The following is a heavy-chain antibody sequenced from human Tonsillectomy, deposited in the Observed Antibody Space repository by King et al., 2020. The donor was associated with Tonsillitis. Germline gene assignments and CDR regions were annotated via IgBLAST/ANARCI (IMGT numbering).Heavy chain of an antibody. J-gene: IGHJ4*02. Sequence: VQLVESGGGLVQPGRSLRLSCAASGFTFDDYAMHWVRQAPGKGLEWVSGIDWNRVGIGYADSVKGRFTISRDNAKNSLYLQMNSLRAEDTAFYYCAKDKQYSYGPELDYWGRGTLVTVSS. V-gene: IGHV3-9*01. D-gene: IGHD5-18*01. CDR1: GFTFDDYA. CDR3: AKDKQYSYGPELDY. CDR2: IDWNRVGI.